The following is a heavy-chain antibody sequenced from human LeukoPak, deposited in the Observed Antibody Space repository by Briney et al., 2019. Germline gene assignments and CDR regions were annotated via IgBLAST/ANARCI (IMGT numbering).Heavy chain of an antibody. Sequence: ASVKVSCKVSGYTLTELSMHWVRQAPGKGLEWMGGFDPEDGETIYAQKFQGRVTMTEDTSTDTAYMELSSLRSEDTAVYYCVTGPRSYYDILTGYYRFDYWGQGTLVTVSS. D-gene: IGHD3-9*01. CDR1: GYTLTELS. CDR2: FDPEDGET. J-gene: IGHJ4*02. CDR3: VTGPRSYYDILTGYYRFDY. V-gene: IGHV1-24*01.